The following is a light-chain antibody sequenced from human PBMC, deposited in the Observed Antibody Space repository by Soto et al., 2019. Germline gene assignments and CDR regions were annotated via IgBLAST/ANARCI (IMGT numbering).Light chain of an antibody. CDR1: QSINSW. CDR2: DVS. CDR3: QQYNSYPWT. Sequence: IQLTQAPSSLSASVRDRVTITSRSSQSINSWLAWYQQKPGKAPKLLIYDVSSLESGVPSRFSGSGSGTEFTLTISSLQPDDFATYYCQQYNSYPWTFGQGTKVDIK. J-gene: IGKJ1*01. V-gene: IGKV1-5*01.